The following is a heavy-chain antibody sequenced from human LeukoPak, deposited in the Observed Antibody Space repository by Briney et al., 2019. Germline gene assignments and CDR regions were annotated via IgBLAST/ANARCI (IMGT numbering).Heavy chain of an antibody. CDR1: GFTVRTYD. D-gene: IGHD7-27*01. CDR3: ARELGIEGYWYFDL. Sequence: GGSLRLSCAASGFTVRTYDMHWVRQVAGKGLEWVSAISTASNPHYAASVQGRFTIFRANAENSLYLQMNSLSAEGTAVYYCARELGIEGYWYFDLWGRGTLVPVSS. J-gene: IGHJ2*01. V-gene: IGHV3-13*05. CDR2: ISTASNP.